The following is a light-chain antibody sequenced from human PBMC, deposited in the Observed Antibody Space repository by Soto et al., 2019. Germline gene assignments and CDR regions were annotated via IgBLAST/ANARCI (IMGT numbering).Light chain of an antibody. J-gene: IGLJ2*01. CDR1: SSNIGAGYD. CDR2: RNN. V-gene: IGLV1-40*01. Sequence: QAVVTQPPSVSGAPGQRVTISCTGSSSNIGAGYDVHWYQQLPGIAPKLLIYRNNNRPSGVPDRSSGSKSGNSASLAITGLQAEDEADYYCQSYDSSLSGYVVFGGRTKVTVL. CDR3: QSYDSSLSGYVV.